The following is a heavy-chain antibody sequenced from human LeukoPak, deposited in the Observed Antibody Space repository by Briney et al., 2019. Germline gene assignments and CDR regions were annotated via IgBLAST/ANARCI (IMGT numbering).Heavy chain of an antibody. D-gene: IGHD2-21*02. V-gene: IGHV1-2*02. Sequence: ASETVSCTASGYTLTGYYLHWVRQAPAQGLAWMGWVNPNSGGTNYEKKLQGRVTMTMDTSISTAYMELSRLRSDDTAVYCCARGVLAYCGGDCYHNWFDPWGQGTLVTVSS. CDR2: VNPNSGGT. CDR1: GYTLTGYY. CDR3: ARGVLAYCGGDCYHNWFDP. J-gene: IGHJ5*02.